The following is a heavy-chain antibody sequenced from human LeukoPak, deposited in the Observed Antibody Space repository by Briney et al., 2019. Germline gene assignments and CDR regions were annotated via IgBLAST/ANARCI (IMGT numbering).Heavy chain of an antibody. D-gene: IGHD1-26*01. CDR1: GFTFSSYW. CDR3: AREFRIVGATYPAY. V-gene: IGHV3-74*01. CDR2: INSDGSST. Sequence: GGSLRLSCAASGFTFSSYWMHWVRHAPGKGLVWVSRINSDGSSTSYADSVKGRFTISRDNAKNTLYLQMNSLRAEDTAVYYCAREFRIVGATYPAYWGQGTLVTVSS. J-gene: IGHJ4*02.